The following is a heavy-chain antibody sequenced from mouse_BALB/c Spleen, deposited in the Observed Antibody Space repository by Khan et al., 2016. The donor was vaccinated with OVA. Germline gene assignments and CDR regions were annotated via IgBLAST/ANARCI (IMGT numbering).Heavy chain of an antibody. CDR2: IDPFNGGT. CDR1: AYSFTTYY. V-gene: IGHV1S135*01. Sequence: LQQSGPELMKPGASVKISCKASAYSFTTYYMHWVKQSHGKSLEWIGCIDPFNGGTTYNQKFKGKATLTVDKSSSTAYMHLSTLTSEDSAVYYCARRTVDYWGQGTSVTVSS. J-gene: IGHJ4*01. CDR3: ARRTVDY.